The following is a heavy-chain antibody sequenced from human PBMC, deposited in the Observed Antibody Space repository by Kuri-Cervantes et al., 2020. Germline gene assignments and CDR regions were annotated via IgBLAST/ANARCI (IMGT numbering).Heavy chain of an antibody. CDR2: ISSSGRAI. V-gene: IGHV3-11*04. CDR1: GFSFGDY. CDR3: ARRGDDYYDSSGYFDY. J-gene: IGHJ4*02. D-gene: IGHD3-22*01. Sequence: GGSLRLSCAASGFSFGDYMSWIRQAPGKGLEWVSYISSSGRAIHYADSVKGRFTISRDNAKNSLYLQMNSLRAEDTAVYYCARRGDDYYDSSGYFDYWGQGTLVTVSS.